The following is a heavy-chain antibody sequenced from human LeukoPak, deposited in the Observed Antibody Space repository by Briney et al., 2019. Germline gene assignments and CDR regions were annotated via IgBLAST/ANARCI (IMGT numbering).Heavy chain of an antibody. D-gene: IGHD3-3*01. V-gene: IGHV1-58*01. Sequence: SVKVSCKASGFTFTSSAVQWVRQARGQRLEWIGWIVVGSGNTNYAQKFQERVTITMDMSTSTAYMELSSLRSEDTAVYYCARGPVDYDFWSGYEHGAGSYYYRDVWGKGTRVTVSS. J-gene: IGHJ6*03. CDR3: ARGPVDYDFWSGYEHGAGSYYYRDV. CDR2: IVVGSGNT. CDR1: GFTFTSSA.